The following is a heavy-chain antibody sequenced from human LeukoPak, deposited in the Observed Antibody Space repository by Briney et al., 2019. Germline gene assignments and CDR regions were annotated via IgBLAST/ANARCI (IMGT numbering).Heavy chain of an antibody. V-gene: IGHV4-30-2*01. Sequence: SETLSLTCTVSGGSISSGGYYWSWIRQPPGKGLEWIGYIYHSGSTYYNPSLKSRVTISVDRSKNQFSLKLSSVTAADTAVYYCARSRGHTAMPWGQGTLVTVSS. CDR2: IYHSGST. D-gene: IGHD5-18*01. J-gene: IGHJ5*02. CDR3: ARSRGHTAMP. CDR1: GGSISSGGYY.